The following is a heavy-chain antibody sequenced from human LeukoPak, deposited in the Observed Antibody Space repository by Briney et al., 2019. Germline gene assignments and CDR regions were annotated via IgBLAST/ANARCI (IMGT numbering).Heavy chain of an antibody. CDR2: IWYDGSNK. CDR3: AKSLGFWSGYYTQPFDY. J-gene: IGHJ4*02. Sequence: SLRLSCAASGFTFSSYGMHWVRQAPGKGLEWVAVIWYDGSNKYYADSVKGRFTISRDNSKNTLYLQMNSLRAEDTAVYYCAKSLGFWSGYYTQPFDYWGQGTLVTVSS. V-gene: IGHV3-33*06. D-gene: IGHD3-3*01. CDR1: GFTFSSYG.